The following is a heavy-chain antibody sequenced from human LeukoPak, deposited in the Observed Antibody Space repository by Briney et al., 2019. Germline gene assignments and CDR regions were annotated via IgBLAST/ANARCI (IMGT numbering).Heavy chain of an antibody. CDR1: GFTVSSNY. CDR2: IYSGGST. V-gene: IGHV3-66*02. Sequence: GGSLRLSCAASGFTVSSNYMSWVRQAPEKGLEWVSVIYSGGSTYYADSVKGRFTISRDNSKNTLYLQMNSLRAEDTAVYYCARGGYSYDKNGEGYFDYWGQGTLVTVSS. CDR3: ARGGYSYDKNGEGYFDY. D-gene: IGHD5-18*01. J-gene: IGHJ4*02.